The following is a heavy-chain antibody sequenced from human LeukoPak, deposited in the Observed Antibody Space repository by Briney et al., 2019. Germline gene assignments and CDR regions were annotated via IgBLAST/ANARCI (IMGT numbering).Heavy chain of an antibody. V-gene: IGHV3-30-3*01. Sequence: PAGSLRLSVAASGCTLSTYDRHWVRQASAKQLQWVAVISYDGSKKYYADSVKGRFTISRDNSKNTLYLQMNSLRAEDTAVYYCASMVVAVAFDYWGQGTLVTVSS. D-gene: IGHD2-15*01. CDR2: ISYDGSKK. J-gene: IGHJ4*02. CDR3: ASMVVAVAFDY. CDR1: GCTLSTYD.